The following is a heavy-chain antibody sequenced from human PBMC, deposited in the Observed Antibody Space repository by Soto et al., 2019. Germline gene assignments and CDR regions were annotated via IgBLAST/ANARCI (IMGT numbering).Heavy chain of an antibody. D-gene: IGHD2-15*01. CDR1: GVSITSYK. CDR2: MYSSGSS. V-gene: IGHV4-59*01. J-gene: IGHJ4*02. Sequence: SETLSLTCTVSGVSITSYKMSWIRQSPGKGLEWIAYMYSSGSSSYNPSLKSRVTISVDTSRNQYSLQLNSATAADTAVYYCAREWSAFDYWGQGILVIVSS. CDR3: AREWSAFDY.